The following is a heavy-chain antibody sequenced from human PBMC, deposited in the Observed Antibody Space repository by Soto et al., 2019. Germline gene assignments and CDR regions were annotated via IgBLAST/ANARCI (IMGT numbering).Heavy chain of an antibody. CDR2: ISPNSGGT. CDR1: GYTFTGYY. V-gene: IGHV1-2*02. CDR3: ARDLGVERPGGVDY. Sequence: GASVKVSCKASGYTFTGYYMHWVRQAPGQGLEWMGWISPNSGGTNYAQKFQGRVTMTRDTSISTAYMELSRLRSDDTAVYYGARDLGVERPGGVDYWGQGTLVTVSS. J-gene: IGHJ4*02. D-gene: IGHD6-25*01.